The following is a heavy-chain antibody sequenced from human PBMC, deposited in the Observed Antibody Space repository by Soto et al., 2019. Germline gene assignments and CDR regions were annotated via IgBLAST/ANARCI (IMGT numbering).Heavy chain of an antibody. V-gene: IGHV4-39*01. Sequence: SETLSLTCTVSGGSISSSRYYWGWIRQPPGQGLEWIGSIYYSGSTYYNPSLKSRVTISVDTSKNQFSLKLSSVTAADTAVYYCARLSSSWTYYFDYWGQGTLVTVSS. CDR2: IYYSGST. J-gene: IGHJ4*02. CDR3: ARLSSSWTYYFDY. D-gene: IGHD6-13*01. CDR1: GGSISSSRYY.